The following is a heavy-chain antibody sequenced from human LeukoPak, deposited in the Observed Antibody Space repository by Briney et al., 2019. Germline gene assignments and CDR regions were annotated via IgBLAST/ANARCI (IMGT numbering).Heavy chain of an antibody. CDR3: AGGYRPYGTRPYNWCDP. D-gene: IGHD1/OR15-1a*01. V-gene: IGHV4-34*01. J-gene: IGHJ5*02. CDR1: GGPFSGYY. CDR2: INHSGST. Sequence: SEPLSLTCAVYGGPFSGYYWSWIRQPPGKGLEWIGEINHSGSTNYNPSLKSRVPISVDTPKNQFSLKLSSVTAADTAVYYCAGGYRPYGTRPYNWCDPWGQGTLVTVSS.